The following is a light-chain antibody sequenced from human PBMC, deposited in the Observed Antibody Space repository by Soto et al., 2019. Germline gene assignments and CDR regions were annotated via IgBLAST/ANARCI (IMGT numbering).Light chain of an antibody. CDR2: KAS. CDR1: QTISSW. J-gene: IGKJ1*01. Sequence: IQMTHSPSTLSGSVGDRVTITCRASQTISSWLAWYQQKPGKAPKLLIYKASTLKSGVPSRFSGSGSGTEFTLTISSLQPDDFATYYCQHYNSYSEAFGQGSKV. V-gene: IGKV1-5*03. CDR3: QHYNSYSEA.